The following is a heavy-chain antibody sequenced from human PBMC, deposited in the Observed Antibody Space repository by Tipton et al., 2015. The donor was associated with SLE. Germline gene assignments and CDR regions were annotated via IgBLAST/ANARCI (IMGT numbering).Heavy chain of an antibody. V-gene: IGHV4-59*11. D-gene: IGHD1-26*01. CDR3: ARARGSYQGYWYFDL. CDR2: IYYSGST. CDR1: GGSISSHY. J-gene: IGHJ2*01. Sequence: TLSLTCTVSGGSISSHYWSWIRQPPGKGLEWIGYIYYSGSTNYNPSLKSRVTISVDTSKNQFSLKLSSVTAADTAGYYCARARGSYQGYWYFDLWGRGTLVTVSS.